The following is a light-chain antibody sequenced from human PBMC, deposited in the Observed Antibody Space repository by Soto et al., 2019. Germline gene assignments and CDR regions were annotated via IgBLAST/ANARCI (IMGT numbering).Light chain of an antibody. Sequence: QSVLTQPASVSGSPGQSITISCTGTNSVVGSYNLVSWYQQHPGKAPKVMIYEVSKRPSGVPNRFSGSKSGNTASLTISGLQAEDEADYYCCSYAGSSTYVFGTGTKVTVL. CDR1: NSVVGSYNL. V-gene: IGLV2-23*02. J-gene: IGLJ1*01. CDR3: CSYAGSSTYV. CDR2: EVS.